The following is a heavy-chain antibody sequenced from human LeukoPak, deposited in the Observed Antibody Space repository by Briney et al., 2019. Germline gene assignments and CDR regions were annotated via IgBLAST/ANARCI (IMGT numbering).Heavy chain of an antibody. CDR2: IIPILGIA. Sequence: SVTLSCTASGGTFSSYAISWVRQAPGQGLEWMGRIIPILGIANYAQKFQGRVTITADKSTSTAYMELSSLRSEDTAVYYCAREGRTTDWYFDLWGRGTLVTVSS. CDR1: GGTFSSYA. CDR3: AREGRTTDWYFDL. J-gene: IGHJ2*01. D-gene: IGHD2/OR15-2a*01. V-gene: IGHV1-69*04.